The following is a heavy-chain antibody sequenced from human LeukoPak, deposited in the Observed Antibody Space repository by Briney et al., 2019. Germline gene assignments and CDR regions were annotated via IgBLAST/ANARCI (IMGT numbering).Heavy chain of an antibody. V-gene: IGHV4-30-4*07. CDR3: ARRHLTNIVYFDY. J-gene: IGHJ4*02. CDR2: IHDSGST. CDR1: GDSISSGGYS. D-gene: IGHD5-12*01. Sequence: SETLSPTCAVSGDSISSGGYSWSWIRQTPGKGLEWIAYIHDSGSTYYNPSLKSRVSISIDTSKNQFSLKLNSVTAADTAVYYCARRHLTNIVYFDYWGQGTLVTVSS.